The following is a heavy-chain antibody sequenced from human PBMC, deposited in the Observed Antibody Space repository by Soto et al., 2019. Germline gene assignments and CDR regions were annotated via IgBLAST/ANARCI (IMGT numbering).Heavy chain of an antibody. J-gene: IGHJ4*02. CDR2: FDPEDGET. CDR1: GYTLTELS. Sequence: ASVKVSCKVSGYTLTELSMHWVRQAPGKGLEWMGGFDPEDGETIYAQKFQGRVTMTEDTSTDTAYMELSSLRSEDTAVYYCATGIYCSSTSCYLSYDYRGQGTLVTVSS. V-gene: IGHV1-24*01. CDR3: ATGIYCSSTSCYLSYDY. D-gene: IGHD2-2*01.